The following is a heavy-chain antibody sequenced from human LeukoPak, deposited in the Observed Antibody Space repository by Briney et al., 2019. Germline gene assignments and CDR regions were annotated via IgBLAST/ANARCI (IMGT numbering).Heavy chain of an antibody. D-gene: IGHD2-21*01. CDR3: ARQKNPGGGARNEGYFDL. V-gene: IGHV5-51*01. Sequence: KGGESLKISCKASGYNFSSNWIAWVRQMPGKGLEWVGNIYPGDSDIRYSPSFQGQVTISADRSSSTAYLQWSSLKASDTAMYYCARQKNPGGGARNEGYFDLWGRGTLVTVSS. CDR1: GYNFSSNW. J-gene: IGHJ2*01. CDR2: IYPGDSDI.